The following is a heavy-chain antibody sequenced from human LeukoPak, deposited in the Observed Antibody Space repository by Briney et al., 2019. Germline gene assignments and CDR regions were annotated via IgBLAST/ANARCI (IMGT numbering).Heavy chain of an antibody. D-gene: IGHD2/OR15-2a*01. J-gene: IGHJ4*02. CDR1: GFTFSTYA. CDR3: ATGGSMAHEGIHS. Sequence: GGSLRLSCVTSGFTFSTYAMSWARQAPGKGLEWVCSISNTGGFTYHADSMKGRFTISRDNSKNTLFPQMKSLRGDDTAVYYCATGGSMAHEGIHSWGQGTLVTVSS. CDR2: ISNTGGFT. V-gene: IGHV3-23*01.